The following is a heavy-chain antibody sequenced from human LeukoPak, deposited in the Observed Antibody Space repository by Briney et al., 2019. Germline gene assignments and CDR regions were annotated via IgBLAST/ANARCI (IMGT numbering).Heavy chain of an antibody. CDR1: GYTFATYG. CDR3: ARMILLLGDVLTVPPRGFDN. Sequence: GASVKASCKASGYTFATYGISWVRQAPGQGLEWLGRISVFNGNTNYAQKLQGRVTMTTDTSTSTAYMELRSLRSDDTAVYYCARMILLLGDVLTVPPRGFDNWGQGTLVTVSS. D-gene: IGHD3-9*01. CDR2: ISVFNGNT. J-gene: IGHJ4*02. V-gene: IGHV1-18*01.